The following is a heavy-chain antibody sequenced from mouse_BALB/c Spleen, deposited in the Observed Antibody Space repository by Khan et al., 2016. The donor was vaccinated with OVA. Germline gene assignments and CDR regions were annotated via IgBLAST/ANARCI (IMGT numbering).Heavy chain of an antibody. CDR3: ARGCDEGYYYIMDY. CDR2: INSGGTYT. Sequence: EVELVESGGGLVKPGGSLKLSCAASGFTFTSYTMSWVRQTPEKRLEWVAFINSGGTYTFYSDSVKGRFTISRDNAKNTLYLQMSSLKSEDSAMYDCARGCDEGYYYIMDYWGQGIPVTVSS. CDR1: GFTFTSYT. J-gene: IGHJ4*01. V-gene: IGHV5-6-4*01.